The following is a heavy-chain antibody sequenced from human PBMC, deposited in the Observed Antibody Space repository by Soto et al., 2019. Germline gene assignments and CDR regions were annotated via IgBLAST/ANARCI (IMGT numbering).Heavy chain of an antibody. CDR1: GSSFTSYW. Sequence: GESLKISCKGSGSSFTSYWIGWVRQMPGKGLEWMGIIYPGDSDTRYSPSFQGQVTISADKSISTAYLQWSSLKASDTAMYYCARHDGCSGGSCYSYFDYWGQGTLVTVSS. D-gene: IGHD2-15*01. CDR3: ARHDGCSGGSCYSYFDY. CDR2: IYPGDSDT. V-gene: IGHV5-51*01. J-gene: IGHJ4*02.